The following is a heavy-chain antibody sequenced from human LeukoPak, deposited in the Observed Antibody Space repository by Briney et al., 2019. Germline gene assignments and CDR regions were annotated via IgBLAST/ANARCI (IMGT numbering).Heavy chain of an antibody. D-gene: IGHD1-1*01. CDR3: AKGPQGNWNDEDWFDP. CDR1: GFTFSING. Sequence: PGGSLRLSCAASGFTFSINGMGWVRQAPGKVLEWVSGISWNSGSIGYADSVKGRFTISRDNAKNSLYLQMNSLRAEDTALYYCAKGPQGNWNDEDWFDPWGQGTLVTVSS. J-gene: IGHJ5*02. CDR2: ISWNSGSI. V-gene: IGHV3-9*01.